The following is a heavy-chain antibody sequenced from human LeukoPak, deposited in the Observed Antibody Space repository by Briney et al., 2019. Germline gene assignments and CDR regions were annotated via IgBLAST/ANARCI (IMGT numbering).Heavy chain of an antibody. V-gene: IGHV4-39*01. Sequence: PSETLSLTCTVSGGSISSSSYYWGWIRQPPGKGLEWIGSIYYSGSTYYNPSLKSRVTISVDTSKNQFSLKLSSVTAADTAVYYCARLRMDYYGSGSYGDYWGQGTLVTVSS. CDR3: ARLRMDYYGSGSYGDY. CDR1: GGSISSSSYY. J-gene: IGHJ4*02. CDR2: IYYSGST. D-gene: IGHD3-10*01.